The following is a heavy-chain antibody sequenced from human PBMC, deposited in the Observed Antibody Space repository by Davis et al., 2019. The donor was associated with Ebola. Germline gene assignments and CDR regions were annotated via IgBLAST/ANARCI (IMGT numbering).Heavy chain of an antibody. CDR2: IYYSGST. Sequence: MPSETLSLTCTVSGGSVSSGSYYWSWIRQPPGKGLEWIGYIYYSGSTYYNPSLKSRVTISVDTSKNQFSLKLSSVTAADTAVYYCARHLAGSSGVWFDPWGQGTLVTVSS. V-gene: IGHV4-61*01. D-gene: IGHD3-22*01. CDR3: ARHLAGSSGVWFDP. J-gene: IGHJ5*02. CDR1: GGSVSSGSYY.